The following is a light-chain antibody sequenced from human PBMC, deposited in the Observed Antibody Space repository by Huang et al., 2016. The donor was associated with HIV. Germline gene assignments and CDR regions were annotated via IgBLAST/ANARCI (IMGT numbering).Light chain of an antibody. CDR1: QSLLHSNGYNY. CDR2: LGS. V-gene: IGKV2-28*01. CDR3: MQALETPRT. J-gene: IGKJ1*01. Sequence: DIVMTQYPLSLSVTPGEPASISCRSSQSLLHSNGYNYLDWYLQKPGQSPPLLIYLGSNRASGVPDRFSGSGSGTDSTLKISRVEAEDVGVYYCMQALETPRTFGQGTKVEIK.